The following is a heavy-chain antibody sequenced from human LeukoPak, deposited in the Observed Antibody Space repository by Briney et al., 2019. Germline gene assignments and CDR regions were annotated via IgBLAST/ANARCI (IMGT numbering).Heavy chain of an antibody. CDR3: AKDSYSSGYYPFDY. D-gene: IGHD3-22*01. CDR1: GFTFAGYA. CDR2: ISGSGGST. Sequence: GSLRLSCAASGFTFAGYAMSWVRQAPGKGLEWVSTISGSGGSTYYADSVKGRFTISRDNSKNTLYLQMNSLRAEDTAVYYCAKDSYSSGYYPFDYWGQGTLVTVSS. J-gene: IGHJ4*02. V-gene: IGHV3-23*01.